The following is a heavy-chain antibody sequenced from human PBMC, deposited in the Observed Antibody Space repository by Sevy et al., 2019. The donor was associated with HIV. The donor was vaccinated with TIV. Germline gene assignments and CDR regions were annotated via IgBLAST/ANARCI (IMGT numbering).Heavy chain of an antibody. V-gene: IGHV3-21*01. D-gene: IGHD6-13*01. CDR2: ISSGSSYI. CDR1: GFTFSSYS. Sequence: GGSLRLSCAASGFTFSSYSMNWVRQAPGKGLEWVSSISSGSSYIYYADSVKGRFTISRENAKNSLYLQMNSLRAEDTAVYYCARGSDIAAAGTEGDYWGQGTLVTVSS. CDR3: ARGSDIAAAGTEGDY. J-gene: IGHJ4*02.